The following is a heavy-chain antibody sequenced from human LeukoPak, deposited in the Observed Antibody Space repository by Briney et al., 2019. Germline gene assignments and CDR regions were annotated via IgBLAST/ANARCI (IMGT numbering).Heavy chain of an antibody. V-gene: IGHV4-38-2*01. CDR2: IYHSGST. D-gene: IGHD4-17*01. Sequence: NPSETLSLTCAVSGYSISSGYYWGWIRQPPGKGLEWIGSIYHSGSTYYNPSFKSRVTISVDTSKNQFSLKLSSVTAADTAVYYCARTGYGDYVAFDIWGQGTMVTVSS. J-gene: IGHJ3*02. CDR1: GYSISSGYY. CDR3: ARTGYGDYVAFDI.